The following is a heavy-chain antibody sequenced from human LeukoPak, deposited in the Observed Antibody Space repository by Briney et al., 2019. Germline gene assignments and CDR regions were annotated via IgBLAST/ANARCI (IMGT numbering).Heavy chain of an antibody. V-gene: IGHV3-23*01. J-gene: IGHJ4*02. CDR3: ARGATGARITMVRGVIFDY. CDR1: GFTFGNYA. CDR2: IRAGGGKT. Sequence: GGSLRLSCTTSGFTFGNYAMSWVRQAPGKGLEWVSAIRAGGGKTYYADSVKGRFTISRHNSKNTLYLQMNSLRAEDTAVYYCARGATGARITMVRGVIFDYWGQGTLVTVSS. D-gene: IGHD3-10*01.